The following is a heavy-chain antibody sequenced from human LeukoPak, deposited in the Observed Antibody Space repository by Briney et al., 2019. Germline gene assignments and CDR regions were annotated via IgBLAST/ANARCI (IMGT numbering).Heavy chain of an antibody. V-gene: IGHV4-34*01. Sequence: SETLSLTCAVYGGSFSGYYWSWIRQPPGKGLEWIGEINHSGSTNYNPSLKSRVTISVDTSKNQFSLRLSSVTAADTAVYYCARATIDAFDIWGQGTMATVSS. J-gene: IGHJ3*02. CDR2: INHSGST. D-gene: IGHD4/OR15-4a*01. CDR3: ARATIDAFDI. CDR1: GGSFSGYY.